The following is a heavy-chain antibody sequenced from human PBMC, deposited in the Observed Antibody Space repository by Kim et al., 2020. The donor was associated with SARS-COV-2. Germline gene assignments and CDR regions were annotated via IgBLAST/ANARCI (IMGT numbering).Heavy chain of an antibody. J-gene: IGHJ4*02. D-gene: IGHD5-12*01. Sequence: VQRQFTISRNDAKSSLYLQMSSLRAEDTAVYYCARDGENSGYGYDMFDYWGQGTLVTVSS. V-gene: IGHV3-11*06. CDR3: ARDGENSGYGYDMFDY.